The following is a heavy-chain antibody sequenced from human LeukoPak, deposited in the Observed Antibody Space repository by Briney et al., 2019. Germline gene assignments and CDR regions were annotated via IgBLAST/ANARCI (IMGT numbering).Heavy chain of an antibody. V-gene: IGHV3-21*01. CDR2: ISSSSSYI. D-gene: IGHD3-3*01. CDR3: ARDSHDFWSGYWGY. Sequence: PGGSLRLSYAASGFTFSSYSMNWVRQAPGKGLEWVSSISSSSSYIYYADSVKGRFTISRDNAKNSLYLQMNSLRAEDTAVYYCARDSHDFWSGYWGYWGQGTLVTVSS. CDR1: GFTFSSYS. J-gene: IGHJ4*02.